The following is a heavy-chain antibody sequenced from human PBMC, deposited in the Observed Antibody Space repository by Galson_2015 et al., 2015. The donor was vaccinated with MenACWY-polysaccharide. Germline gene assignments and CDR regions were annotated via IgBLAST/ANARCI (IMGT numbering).Heavy chain of an antibody. CDR3: TREFTGDGSSWYYWYFDL. V-gene: IGHV3-13*01. Sequence: SLRLSCAASGSTFSSFDMHWVRHVIGKGLEWVVAIGTGGDTYYSGSVKGRFTISRENAKNSLYLQMNSLRAGDTAVYYCTREFTGDGSSWYYWYFDLWGRGTLVTVSS. J-gene: IGHJ2*01. CDR2: IGTGGDT. D-gene: IGHD6-13*01. CDR1: GSTFSSFD.